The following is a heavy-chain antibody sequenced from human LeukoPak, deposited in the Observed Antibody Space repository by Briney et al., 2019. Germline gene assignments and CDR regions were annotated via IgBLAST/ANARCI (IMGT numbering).Heavy chain of an antibody. CDR3: ARQSTPHGNFDY. Sequence: PGGSLRLSCAASGFILSNYAMHWVRQPAGKGLEWVSALGTAGDTFHPGSVKGRFTISRDNAKKSLFLQMSSLRAEDTAIYYCARQSTPHGNFDYWGQGTLVTVSS. V-gene: IGHV3-13*01. D-gene: IGHD5-24*01. CDR1: GFILSNYA. CDR2: LGTAGDT. J-gene: IGHJ4*02.